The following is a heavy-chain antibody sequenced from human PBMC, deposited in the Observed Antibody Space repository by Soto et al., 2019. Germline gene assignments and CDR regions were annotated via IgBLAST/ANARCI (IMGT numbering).Heavy chain of an antibody. V-gene: IGHV3-48*02. Sequence: PGGSLRLACAASGFTFISYGMNWVRQAPGKGLEWVSYISSSSSTIYYADSVKGRFTISRDNADNSLFLQMNSLRDEDTAVYYCARRYGSCFDYWGQGTLVTVSS. J-gene: IGHJ4*02. CDR2: ISSSSSTI. CDR1: GFTFISYG. CDR3: ARRYGSCFDY. D-gene: IGHD6-6*01.